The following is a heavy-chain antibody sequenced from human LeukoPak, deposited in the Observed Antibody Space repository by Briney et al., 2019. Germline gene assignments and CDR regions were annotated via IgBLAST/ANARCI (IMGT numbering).Heavy chain of an antibody. J-gene: IGHJ5*02. D-gene: IGHD3-3*01. Sequence: SETLSLTCTVSGGSISSGGYYWSWIRQHPGKGLEWIWYIYYSGSTYYNPSLKSRVTISVDTSKNQFSLKLSSVTAAETAVYYCAREEYAFWSGYHNWFDPWGQGTLVTVSS. V-gene: IGHV4-31*03. CDR3: AREEYAFWSGYHNWFDP. CDR2: IYYSGST. CDR1: GGSISSGGYY.